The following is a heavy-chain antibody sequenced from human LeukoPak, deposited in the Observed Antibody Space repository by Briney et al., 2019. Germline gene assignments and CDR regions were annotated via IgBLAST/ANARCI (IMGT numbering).Heavy chain of an antibody. CDR1: GFTFSSYW. Sequence: GGSLRLSCEASGFTFSSYWMTWVRQVLGKGLECVANINEDESQKYYVDSVKGRFTISRDNAKNSLFLEMNSLTADDTAVYYCVRPSTVTIYWGQGTPVTVSS. CDR2: INEDESQK. J-gene: IGHJ4*02. D-gene: IGHD4-17*01. CDR3: VRPSTVTIY. V-gene: IGHV3-7*01.